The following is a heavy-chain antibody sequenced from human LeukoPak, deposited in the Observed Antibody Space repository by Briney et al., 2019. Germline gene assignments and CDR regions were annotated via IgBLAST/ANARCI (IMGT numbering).Heavy chain of an antibody. CDR2: INHSGST. CDR1: GGSFSGYY. Sequence: SETLSLTCAVYGGSFSGYYWSWIRQPPGKGLEWIGEINHSGSTNYNPSLKSRVTISVDTSKNQFSLKLSSVTAADTAVYYCARGGNSGYVYRGQGTLVTVSS. CDR3: ARGGNSGYVY. V-gene: IGHV4-34*01. D-gene: IGHD5-12*01. J-gene: IGHJ4*02.